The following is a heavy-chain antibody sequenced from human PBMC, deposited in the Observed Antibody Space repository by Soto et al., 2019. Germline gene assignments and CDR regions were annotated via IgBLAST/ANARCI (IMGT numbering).Heavy chain of an antibody. CDR1: GYSISSCYY. CDR3: ARIEDTAMDYYYYYGMDV. V-gene: IGHV4-38-2*01. Sequence: SETLSLTCAVSGYSISSCYYWGWIRQPPGKGLEWIGSIYHSGSTYYNPSLKSRVTISVDTSKNQFSLKLSSVTAADTSVYYCARIEDTAMDYYYYYGMDVWGQGTTVTVSS. J-gene: IGHJ6*02. D-gene: IGHD5-18*01. CDR2: IYHSGST.